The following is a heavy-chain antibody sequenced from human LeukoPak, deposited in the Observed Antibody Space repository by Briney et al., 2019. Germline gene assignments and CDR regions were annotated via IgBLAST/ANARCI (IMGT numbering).Heavy chain of an antibody. V-gene: IGHV1-69*04. D-gene: IGHD6-6*01. CDR3: AREACSSSFSPFY. CDR2: IIPILSIA. CDR1: GGTFTSYT. Sequence: EASVKLSCTASGGTFTSYTISWVRQAPGPGLEWMAMIIPILSIANYAQKLQGRVTITADTSTSTAYMGLSSLRAEGTAMYYCAREACSSSFSPFYCGEGTLCSVS. J-gene: IGHJ4*02.